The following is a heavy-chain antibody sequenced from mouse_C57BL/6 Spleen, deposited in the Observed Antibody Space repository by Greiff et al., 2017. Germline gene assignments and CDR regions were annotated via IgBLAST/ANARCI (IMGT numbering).Heavy chain of an antibody. CDR2: IDPEDGDT. V-gene: IGHV14-1*01. CDR3: TTRTTVVATGPYDY. CDR1: GFNIKDYY. J-gene: IGHJ2*01. Sequence: VQLKQSGAELVRPGASVKLSCTASGFNIKDYYMHWVKQRSEQGLEWIGRIDPEDGDTEYAPQFQGKATMTADTSSSKAYLQLSSLTSEDTAFYYCTTRTTVVATGPYDYWGQGTTLTVSS. D-gene: IGHD1-1*01.